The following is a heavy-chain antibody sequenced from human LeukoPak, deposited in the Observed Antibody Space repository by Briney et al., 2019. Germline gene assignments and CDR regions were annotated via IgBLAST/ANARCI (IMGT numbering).Heavy chain of an antibody. CDR2: TSGSGATT. J-gene: IGHJ4*02. Sequence: GGSLRLSCAASGFTFISYAMTWVRLTPGKGLEWVADTSGSGATTFYADSVKGRFTISRDNSKNTLFLQMNSLRPEDTAVYYCAKRRTSGWSRAALEYWGQGTLVIVSS. V-gene: IGHV3-23*01. CDR3: AKRRTSGWSRAALEY. D-gene: IGHD6-19*01. CDR1: GFTFISYA.